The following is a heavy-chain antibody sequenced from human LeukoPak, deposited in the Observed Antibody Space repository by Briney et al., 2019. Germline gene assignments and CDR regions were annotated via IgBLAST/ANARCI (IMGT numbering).Heavy chain of an antibody. Sequence: PSETLSLTCTVSGGSISSYYWSWIRQPPGKGLEWIGYIYYSGSTNYNPSLKSRVTISVDTSKNQFSLKLSSVTAADTAVYYCARLEQTERLFDYWGQGTLVTVSS. CDR1: GGSISSYY. J-gene: IGHJ4*02. CDR3: ARLEQTERLFDY. CDR2: IYYSGST. D-gene: IGHD1-1*01. V-gene: IGHV4-59*12.